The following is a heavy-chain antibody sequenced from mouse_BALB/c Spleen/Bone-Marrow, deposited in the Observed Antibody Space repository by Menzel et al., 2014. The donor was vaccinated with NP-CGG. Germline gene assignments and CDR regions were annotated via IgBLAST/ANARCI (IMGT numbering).Heavy chain of an antibody. J-gene: IGHJ4*01. V-gene: IGHV1-7*01. D-gene: IGHD1-1*01. CDR1: GYTFTSYW. Sequence: VMLVESGAELAKPGASVKMSCKASGYTFTSYWMHWVKQRPGQGLEWIGYINPSTGYTEYNQKFKDKATLTADKSSSTAYMQLSSLTSEDSAVYYCARGTVVAYYYAMDYWGQGTSVTVSS. CDR3: ARGTVVAYYYAMDY. CDR2: INPSTGYT.